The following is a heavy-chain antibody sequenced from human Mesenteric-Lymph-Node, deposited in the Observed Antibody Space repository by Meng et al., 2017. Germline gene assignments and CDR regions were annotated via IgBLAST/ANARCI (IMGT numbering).Heavy chain of an antibody. CDR2: IFSSGNS. CDR3: ARGVASGWQTNAYYLDN. CDR1: GASIISDDDY. V-gene: IGHV4-30-4*01. J-gene: IGHJ4*02. D-gene: IGHD3-16*01. Sequence: QMQLQESDPGLVKPSETLSLTCSGSGASIISDDDYCTWNRQTPGKGLEWVGSIFSSGNSDQSPSLKSRTTMSVDTSKNQFSLKMTSLTAADTAVYYCARGVASGWQTNAYYLDNWGQGTLVTVSS.